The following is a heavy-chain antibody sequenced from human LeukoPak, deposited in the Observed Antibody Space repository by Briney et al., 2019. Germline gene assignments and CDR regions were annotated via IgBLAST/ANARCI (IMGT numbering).Heavy chain of an antibody. CDR3: ARGPYITMIRDEYFQH. V-gene: IGHV1-69*13. D-gene: IGHD3-22*01. CDR2: IIPIFGTA. J-gene: IGHJ1*01. Sequence: ASVKVSCKASGGTFSSYAISWVRQAPGQGLEWMGGIIPIFGTANYAQKFQGRVTITADESTSTAYMELSSLRSEDTAVYYCARGPYITMIRDEYFQHWGQGTLVTVSS. CDR1: GGTFSSYA.